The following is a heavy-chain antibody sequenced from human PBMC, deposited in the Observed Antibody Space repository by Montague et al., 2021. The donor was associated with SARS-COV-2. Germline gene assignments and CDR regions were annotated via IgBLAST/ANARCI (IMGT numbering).Heavy chain of an antibody. CDR3: AGVHIVVVTAMRYFDL. CDR2: IYYSGST. V-gene: IGHV4-39*07. Sequence: SETLSLTCTVSGGSISSSSYYWGWIRQPPGKGLEWIGSIYYSGSTYYNPSLKSRVTISVDTSKNQFSLKLSSVTAADTAVYYCAGVHIVVVTAMRYFDLWGRGTLGTVS. D-gene: IGHD2-21*02. CDR1: GGSISSSSYY. J-gene: IGHJ2*01.